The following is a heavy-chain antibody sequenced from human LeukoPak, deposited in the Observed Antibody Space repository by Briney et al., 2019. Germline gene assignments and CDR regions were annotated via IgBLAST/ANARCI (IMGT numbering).Heavy chain of an antibody. Sequence: GGSLRLSCAASGFTFSSYGMHWVRQAPGRGLGWVAVIWYDGSNKYYADSVKGRFTISRDNSKNTLYLQMNSLRAEDTAVYYCAKDLGHCTNGVCYSSFDYWGQGTLVTVSS. J-gene: IGHJ4*02. CDR2: IWYDGSNK. CDR1: GFTFSSYG. CDR3: AKDLGHCTNGVCYSSFDY. D-gene: IGHD2-8*01. V-gene: IGHV3-33*06.